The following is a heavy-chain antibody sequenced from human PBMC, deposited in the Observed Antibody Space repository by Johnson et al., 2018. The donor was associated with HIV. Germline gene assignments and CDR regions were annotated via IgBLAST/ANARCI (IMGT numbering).Heavy chain of an antibody. CDR1: RFTFSDYY. V-gene: IGHV3-11*04. Sequence: QVQLVESGGGLVKPGGSPRLSCAASRFTFSDYYMSWIRQTPGKGLEWVSYISSSGGTIYYADSVKGRFSISRDNAKNSLYLQMNSLRAEDTAVYYCARDRGYWDALDIWGQGTMVIVSS. J-gene: IGHJ3*02. CDR3: ARDRGYWDALDI. CDR2: ISSSGGTI. D-gene: IGHD3-22*01.